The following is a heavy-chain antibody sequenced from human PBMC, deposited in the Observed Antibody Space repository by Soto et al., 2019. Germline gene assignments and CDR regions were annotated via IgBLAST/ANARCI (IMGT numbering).Heavy chain of an antibody. Sequence: QVQLVQSGAEVKNPGASVKVSCKTSGYTFTKYGVGWVRQAPGQGLEWMGWISGSSGNANYAEKAPGRTTLTTDTSTSTAYIELRSLRSDDTAVYYCAREMAGLGGEYDYWGQGTLVTVSS. CDR2: ISGSSGNA. V-gene: IGHV1-18*01. J-gene: IGHJ4*02. CDR3: AREMAGLGGEYDY. CDR1: GYTFTKYG. D-gene: IGHD3-16*01.